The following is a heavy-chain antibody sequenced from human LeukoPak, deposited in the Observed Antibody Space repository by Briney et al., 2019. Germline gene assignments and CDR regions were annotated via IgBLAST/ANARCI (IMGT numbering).Heavy chain of an antibody. CDR1: GYIFTNYF. V-gene: IGHV1-46*01. CDR2: INPSGSRT. J-gene: IGHJ4*01. CDR3: ARGGHLRYDDTGVDY. Sequence: ASVKVSCKASGYIFTNYFMHWVRQAPGQGLEWMGLINPSGSRTNYAQKFQGRVTMTRDTSTSTVHMDLGSLRSDDTAVYYCARGGHLRYDDTGVDYWGHGTLVTVSS. D-gene: IGHD2-8*02.